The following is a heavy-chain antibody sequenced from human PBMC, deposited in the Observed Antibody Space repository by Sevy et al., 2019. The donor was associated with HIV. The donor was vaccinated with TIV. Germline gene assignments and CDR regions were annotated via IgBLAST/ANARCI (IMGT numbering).Heavy chain of an antibody. CDR1: GYTFTSYG. Sequence: ASVKVSCKASGYTFTSYGISWVRQAPGQGLEWMGWISAYNGNTNYAQKLQGRVTMTTDTSTITAYMELRSLRSDDTAVYYCARDLGYCSSTSCYSWFDPWGQGTLVTVSS. V-gene: IGHV1-18*01. D-gene: IGHD2-2*01. J-gene: IGHJ5*02. CDR2: ISAYNGNT. CDR3: ARDLGYCSSTSCYSWFDP.